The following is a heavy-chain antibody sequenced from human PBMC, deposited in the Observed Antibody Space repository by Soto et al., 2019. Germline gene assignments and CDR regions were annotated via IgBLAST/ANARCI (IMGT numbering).Heavy chain of an antibody. CDR1: GFTFSNYW. J-gene: IGHJ4*02. CDR2: IDTDGSTT. D-gene: IGHD2-15*01. Sequence: GGSLRLSCATSGFTFSNYWMHWVRQVPGRGLVWVSRIDTDGSTTSYADFAKGRFTISRDNAKSTLSLQMNSLRAEDTAIYYCACSRRPARLGPKGAIDYWGQGTLVTVSS. CDR3: ACSRRPARLGPKGAIDY. V-gene: IGHV3-74*01.